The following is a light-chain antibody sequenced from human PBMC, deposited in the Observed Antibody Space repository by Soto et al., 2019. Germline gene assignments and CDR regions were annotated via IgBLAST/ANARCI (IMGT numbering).Light chain of an antibody. CDR3: QQYGSSGT. Sequence: EIVLAQSPGTLSLSPGESATLSCRASQSVGSSFSAWYQQKAGQAPRLLIYAASRRATGPPDRFSGSGSGTDFTLTISRLEPEDFAVYYCQQYGSSGTFGQGTKVDIK. V-gene: IGKV3-20*01. J-gene: IGKJ1*01. CDR1: QSVGSSF. CDR2: AAS.